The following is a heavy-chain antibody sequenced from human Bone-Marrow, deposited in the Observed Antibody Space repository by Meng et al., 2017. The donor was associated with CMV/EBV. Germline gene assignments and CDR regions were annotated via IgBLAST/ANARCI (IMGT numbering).Heavy chain of an antibody. CDR3: ARGISLGWEQLFDY. J-gene: IGHJ4*02. CDR2: ISSSGSTK. Sequence: GGSLRLSCAASGFTFSYYYMSWIRQPPGKGLEWISYISSSGSTKYYADSVKGRFTISRDNAKKSLYLQMNSLRAEDTAVYYWARGISLGWEQLFDYWGQGALVTVSS. V-gene: IGHV3-11*01. CDR1: GFTFSYYY. D-gene: IGHD2-15*01.